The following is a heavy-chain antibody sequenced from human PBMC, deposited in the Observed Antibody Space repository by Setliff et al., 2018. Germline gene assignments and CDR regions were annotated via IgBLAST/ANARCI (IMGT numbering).Heavy chain of an antibody. D-gene: IGHD2-21*02. Sequence: GSLRLSCAASGFTFSSYAMSWVRQAPGKGLEWVSVINRSGTSTSYADSVKGRFTISRDNAKNSLYLQMNNLRAEDTALYYCARVHRHCDAGACWDYWGQGTLVTVSS. J-gene: IGHJ4*02. CDR2: INRSGTST. CDR1: GFTFSSYA. V-gene: IGHV3-20*04. CDR3: ARVHRHCDAGACWDY.